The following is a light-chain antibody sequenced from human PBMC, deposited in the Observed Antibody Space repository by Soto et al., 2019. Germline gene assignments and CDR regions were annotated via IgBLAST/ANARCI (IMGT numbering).Light chain of an antibody. CDR2: EVT. Sequence: QSALTQPPSASGSPGQSVTISCTGTSSDVGANNYVSWYQQHPGKAPKLMIYEVTKRPLGVPDRFSGSKSGNTASLTVSGLQAEDEADYYCSSYAGTNRVFGTGTKLTVL. V-gene: IGLV2-8*01. CDR3: SSYAGTNRV. J-gene: IGLJ1*01. CDR1: SSDVGANNY.